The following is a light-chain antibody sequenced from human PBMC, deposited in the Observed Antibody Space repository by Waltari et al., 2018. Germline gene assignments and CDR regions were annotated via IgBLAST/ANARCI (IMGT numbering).Light chain of an antibody. J-gene: IGLJ1*01. CDR2: DVI. CDR1: TSDVGNYDF. Sequence: SALTQTASVSGTPGQSITISCTGTTSDVGNYDFLSWVQQHPGKAPKLLICDVIKRPSGVASRFSGSKSGNTASLTISGLQGEDEADYYCCSYAGRGTYVFGSGTKVTVL. V-gene: IGLV2-23*02. CDR3: CSYAGRGTYV.